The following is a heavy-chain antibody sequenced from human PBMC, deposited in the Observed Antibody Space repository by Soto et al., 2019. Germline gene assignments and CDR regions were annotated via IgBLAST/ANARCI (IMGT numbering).Heavy chain of an antibody. J-gene: IGHJ1*01. D-gene: IGHD2-15*01. Sequence: SGTLSLTCTVSGGSVTSGSHQWSWIRQPPGKGLEWIGYIYYTGSTNYNPSLKSRVTISVDTSKNQFSLKLSSVTAADTAVYYCARDGGYCSVGKCYFHYWGQGTLVTAPQ. V-gene: IGHV4-61*01. CDR1: GGSVTSGSHQ. CDR2: IYYTGST. CDR3: ARDGGYCSVGKCYFHY.